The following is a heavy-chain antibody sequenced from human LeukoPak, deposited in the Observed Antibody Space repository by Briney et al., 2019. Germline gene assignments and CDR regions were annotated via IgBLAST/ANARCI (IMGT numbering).Heavy chain of an antibody. CDR3: ARDDFDWLLLYYFDY. J-gene: IGHJ4*02. V-gene: IGHV3-30-3*01. CDR1: GFTFSSYA. Sequence: PGGSLRLSCAASGFTFSSYAMHWVRQAPGKGLEWVAVISYDGSNKYYADSVKGRFTISRDNSKNTLYLQMNSLRAEDTAVYYCARDDFDWLLLYYFDYWGQGTLVTVSS. D-gene: IGHD3-9*01. CDR2: ISYDGSNK.